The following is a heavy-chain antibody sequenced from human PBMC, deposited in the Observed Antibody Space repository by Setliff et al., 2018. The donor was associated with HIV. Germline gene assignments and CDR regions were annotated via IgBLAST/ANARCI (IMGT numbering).Heavy chain of an antibody. V-gene: IGHV3-21*01. Sequence: GGSLRLSCAASGFTFSRYAMTWVRQAPGKGLEWLSSISYDSRFIYHADSMKGRFTISRDNAKKLVYLQMNSLRAEDTAIYYCARDLHWGFDSWGQGTLVTVSS. CDR3: ARDLHWGFDS. CDR2: ISYDSRFI. J-gene: IGHJ4*02. CDR1: GFTFSRYA. D-gene: IGHD3-16*01.